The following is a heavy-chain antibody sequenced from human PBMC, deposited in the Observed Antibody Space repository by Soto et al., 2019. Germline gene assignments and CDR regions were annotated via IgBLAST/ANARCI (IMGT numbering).Heavy chain of an antibody. Sequence: SETLSLTCTVSGGSISSGGYYWSWIRQHPGKGLEWIGYIYYSGSTYYNPSLKSRVTISVDTSKNQFSLKLSSVTAADTAVYYCARGLLTVTYAFDIWGQGTMVTVSS. V-gene: IGHV4-31*03. CDR1: GGSISSGGYY. CDR2: IYYSGST. CDR3: ARGLLTVTYAFDI. D-gene: IGHD4-17*01. J-gene: IGHJ3*02.